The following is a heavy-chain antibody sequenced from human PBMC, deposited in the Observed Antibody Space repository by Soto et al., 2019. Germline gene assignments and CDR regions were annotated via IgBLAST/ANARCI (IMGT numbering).Heavy chain of an antibody. V-gene: IGHV1-69*13. D-gene: IGHD6-6*01. CDR2: MIPTFGTA. J-gene: IGHJ5*01. CDR3: ATHHGGRQLVLAS. CDR1: GGTFISYA. Sequence: XSVKNSCKASGGTFISYAFSWVRQAPGQGLEWMGGMIPTFGTANYAQKFQARVTSTADESTSRADMGRSSLRHEDTAVYYWATHHGGRQLVLASWGQGTL.